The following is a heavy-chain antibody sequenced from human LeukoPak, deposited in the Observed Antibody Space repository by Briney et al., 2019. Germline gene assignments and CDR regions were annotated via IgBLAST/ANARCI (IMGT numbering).Heavy chain of an antibody. V-gene: IGHV4-39*01. CDR2: IYYSGST. D-gene: IGHD6-19*01. J-gene: IGHJ5*02. CDR3: ARPIAVPGNGHNWFDP. Sequence: SETLSLTCTVSGGSISSSSYYWGWIRQPPGKGLEWIGSIYYSGSTYYNPSLKSRVTISVDTSKNQFSLKLSSVTAADTAVYYCARPIAVPGNGHNWFDPWGQGTLVTVSS. CDR1: GGSISSSSYY.